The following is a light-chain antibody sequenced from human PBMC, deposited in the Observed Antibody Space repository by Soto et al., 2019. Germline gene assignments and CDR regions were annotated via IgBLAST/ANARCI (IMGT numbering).Light chain of an antibody. Sequence: QSVLTQPASVSGSPGQSIAISCTGTSSDVGGYNYVSWYQQHPGKALKLMIYDVSNRPSGVSNRFSGSKSGNTASLTISGLQAEDEADYYCCSYTTSSTYVFGTGTRSPS. CDR2: DVS. CDR3: CSYTTSSTYV. J-gene: IGLJ1*01. V-gene: IGLV2-14*03. CDR1: SSDVGGYNY.